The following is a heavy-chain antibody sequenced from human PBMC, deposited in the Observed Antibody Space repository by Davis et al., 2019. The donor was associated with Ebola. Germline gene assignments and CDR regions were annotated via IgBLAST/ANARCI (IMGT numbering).Heavy chain of an antibody. Sequence: GESLKISCAASGFTFSSYAMHWVRQAPGKGLEWVAVISYDGSNKYYADSVKGRFTISRDNSKNTLYLQMNSLRAEDTAVYYCARDIGGATTFDYWGQGTLVTVSS. D-gene: IGHD1-26*01. V-gene: IGHV3-30-3*01. J-gene: IGHJ4*02. CDR3: ARDIGGATTFDY. CDR2: ISYDGSNK. CDR1: GFTFSSYA.